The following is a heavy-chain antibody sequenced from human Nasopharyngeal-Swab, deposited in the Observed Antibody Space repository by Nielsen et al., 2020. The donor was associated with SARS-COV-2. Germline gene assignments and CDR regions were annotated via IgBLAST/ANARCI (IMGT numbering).Heavy chain of an antibody. CDR1: GLTFSSYW. V-gene: IGHV3-7*01. J-gene: IGHJ3*02. D-gene: IGHD2-2*02. Sequence: GESLKISCAASGLTFSSYWMSWVRQAPGKGLEWVANIKQDGSEKYYVDSVKGRFTISRDNAKNSLYLQMNSLRAEDTAVYYCAREAPIGYCSSTSCYTGNAFDIWGQGPMVTVSS. CDR2: IKQDGSEK. CDR3: AREAPIGYCSSTSCYTGNAFDI.